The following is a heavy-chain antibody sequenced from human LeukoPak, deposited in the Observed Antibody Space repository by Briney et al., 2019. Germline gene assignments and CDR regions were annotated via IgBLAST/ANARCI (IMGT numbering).Heavy chain of an antibody. CDR1: GDTFSNNA. V-gene: IGHV1-69*04. D-gene: IGHD3-10*01. J-gene: IGHJ4*02. Sequence: SVQVSCKASGDTFSNNAINWVRQAPGQGLEWMGRIIPILDMSNYAQKFRGRVTINADKSTSTVYMELSSLRSEDTALYYCARDLDYYGSGSFDWGQGTLVTVSS. CDR3: ARDLDYYGSGSFD. CDR2: IIPILDMS.